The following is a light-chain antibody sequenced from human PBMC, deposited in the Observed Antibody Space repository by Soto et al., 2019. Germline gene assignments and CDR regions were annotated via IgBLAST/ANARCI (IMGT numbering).Light chain of an antibody. CDR1: SSDVGGYNY. V-gene: IGLV2-14*01. Sequence: QSALTQPASVSGSPGQSITISCTGTSSDVGGYNYVSWYQQHPGKAPKLMIYEVSNRPSGVSNRFSGSKSGNTASLTISGPQAEDEGDYYRSSFTSRSTRVFGGGTKLTVL. J-gene: IGLJ3*02. CDR3: SSFTSRSTRV. CDR2: EVS.